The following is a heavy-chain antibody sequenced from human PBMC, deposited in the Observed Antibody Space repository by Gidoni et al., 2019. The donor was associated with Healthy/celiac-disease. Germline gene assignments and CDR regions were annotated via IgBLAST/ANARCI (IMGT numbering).Heavy chain of an antibody. D-gene: IGHD3-3*01. CDR1: GFTFGDYA. Sequence: EVQLVESGGGLVQPGRSLRLSCNASGFTFGDYAMGWVRQAPGKGLEWVGFIRGKAYGGTTEYAASVKGRFTISRDDSKSIAYLQMNSLKTEDTAVYYCTSWSGYIDGPDYWGQGTLVTVSS. CDR3: TSWSGYIDGPDY. V-gene: IGHV3-49*04. J-gene: IGHJ4*02. CDR2: IRGKAYGGTT.